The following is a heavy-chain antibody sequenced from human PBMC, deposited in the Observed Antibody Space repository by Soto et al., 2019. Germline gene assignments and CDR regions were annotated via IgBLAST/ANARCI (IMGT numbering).Heavy chain of an antibody. CDR3: VKAAARGDY. CDR1: GFTFSSYA. D-gene: IGHD3-10*01. Sequence: SGGSLRLSCAASGFTFSSYAMSWVRQAPGKGLVWVSRINTDGSSTTYADSVKGRFTISRDSAKNTLYLQMNSLRAEDTAVYYCVKAAARGDYWGQGTLVTVSS. J-gene: IGHJ4*02. V-gene: IGHV3-74*03. CDR2: INTDGSST.